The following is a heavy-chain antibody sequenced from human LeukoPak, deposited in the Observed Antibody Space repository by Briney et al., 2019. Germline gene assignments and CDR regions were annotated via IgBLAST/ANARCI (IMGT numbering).Heavy chain of an antibody. Sequence: PGGSLRLSCAASGFTFSSYEMNWVRQAPGKGLEWVSYISSSGSTIYYADSVKGRFTMSRDNAKNSLYLLLNSLRAEDTAVYYCARGGSGSYYTLFDYWGQGTLVTVSS. CDR3: ARGGSGSYYTLFDY. J-gene: IGHJ4*02. CDR2: ISSSGSTI. CDR1: GFTFSSYE. D-gene: IGHD3-10*01. V-gene: IGHV3-48*03.